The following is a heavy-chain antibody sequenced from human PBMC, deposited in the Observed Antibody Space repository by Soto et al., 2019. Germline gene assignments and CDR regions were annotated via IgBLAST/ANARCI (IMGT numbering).Heavy chain of an antibody. CDR3: ARAGYATSWVVILHTGVHGVEIDF. V-gene: IGHV1-18*01. CDR1: GYTFISYG. Sequence: QITLVQSGAEVKKAGASVKVSCKASGYTFISYGIAWVRQAPGQGLEWMGWISPYNGKTYYAQKFQDRVTLTTDTPTSTAYMDVRSLRSDDTALYYCARAGYATSWVVILHTGVHGVEIDFWGQGTLVTVSS. CDR2: ISPYNGKT. D-gene: IGHD6-13*01. J-gene: IGHJ4*02.